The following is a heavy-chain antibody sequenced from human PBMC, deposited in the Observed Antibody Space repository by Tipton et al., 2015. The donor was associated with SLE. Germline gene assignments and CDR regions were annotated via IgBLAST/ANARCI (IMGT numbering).Heavy chain of an antibody. D-gene: IGHD1-1*01. J-gene: IGHJ6*02. Sequence: TLSLTCTVSGVSITTGAYWTWIRQHPGKGLEWIGYINYSGSAHYNPSLNSRGTISVDTSKNHFSLILSSVSAADTAVYYCARDLTGTIGSPIYGLDVWGQGTTVTVSS. CDR1: GVSITTGAY. V-gene: IGHV4-31*03. CDR3: ARDLTGTIGSPIYGLDV. CDR2: INYSGSA.